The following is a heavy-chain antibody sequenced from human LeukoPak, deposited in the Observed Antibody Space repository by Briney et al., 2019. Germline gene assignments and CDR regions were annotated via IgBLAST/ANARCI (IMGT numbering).Heavy chain of an antibody. D-gene: IGHD3-22*01. Sequence: PGGSLRLSCAASEFTFSTYWMSWVRQAPGKGLEWVANIKQDGSEKYCVDSVKGRFTVSRDNAKNSLYLQMNSLRAEDTAVYYCAREGSYYDSSASDYWGQGTLVTVSS. J-gene: IGHJ4*02. V-gene: IGHV3-7*01. CDR3: AREGSYYDSSASDY. CDR1: EFTFSTYW. CDR2: IKQDGSEK.